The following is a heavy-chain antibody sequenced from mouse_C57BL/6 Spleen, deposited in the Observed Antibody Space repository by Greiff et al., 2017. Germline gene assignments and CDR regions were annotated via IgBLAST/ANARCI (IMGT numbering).Heavy chain of an antibody. V-gene: IGHV1-82*01. CDR2: IYPGDGDT. CDR1: GYAFSSSW. D-gene: IGHD3-1*01. CDR3: ARSGDDHGGFAY. J-gene: IGHJ3*01. Sequence: QVQVVESGPELVKPGASVKISCKASGYAFSSSWMNWVKQRPGKGLEWIGRIYPGDGDTNYNGKFKGKATLTVDKSSSTAYMQLSSLPSEDSAVXIWARSGDDHGGFAYWGQGTLVTVSA.